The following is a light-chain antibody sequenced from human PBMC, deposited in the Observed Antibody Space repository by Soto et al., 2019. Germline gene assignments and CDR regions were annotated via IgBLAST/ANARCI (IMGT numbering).Light chain of an antibody. Sequence: QSALTQPASVSGSPGQSITISCTGTSSDVGGYNYVSWYQQHPGKAPKFMIYDVSNRPSGVSNRFSGSKSGNTASLTISGLQAEDEADYYCSSYPTSNTRQLVFGTGTKRTVL. CDR2: DVS. CDR1: SSDVGGYNY. CDR3: SSYPTSNTRQLV. J-gene: IGLJ1*01. V-gene: IGLV2-14*01.